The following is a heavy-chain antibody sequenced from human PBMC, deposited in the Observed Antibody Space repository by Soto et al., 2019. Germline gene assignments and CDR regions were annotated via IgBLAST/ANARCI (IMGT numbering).Heavy chain of an antibody. V-gene: IGHV4-31*02. CDR2: IYYSGST. D-gene: IGHD5-12*01. CDR3: ARGLDGYKDY. Sequence: DLEWIGYIYYSGSTYYNPSLKSRVTISVDTSKNQFSLKLSSVTAADTAVYYCARGLDGYKDYWGQGTLVTVSS. J-gene: IGHJ4*02.